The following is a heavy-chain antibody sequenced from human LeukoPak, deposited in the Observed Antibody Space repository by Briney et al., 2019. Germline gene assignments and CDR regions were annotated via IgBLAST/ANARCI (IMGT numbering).Heavy chain of an antibody. CDR3: ARDPQDCSGGSCYAGLYYMDV. V-gene: IGHV1-2*02. Sequence: ASVKVSFMASGYTFTCYYMHWVRQARGQGREGMGWINPNSGGTNYAQKFQGRVTMTRDTSISTAYMELSRLRSDDTAVYYCARDPQDCSGGSCYAGLYYMDVWGKGTTVTVSS. J-gene: IGHJ6*03. CDR1: GYTFTCYY. CDR2: INPNSGGT. D-gene: IGHD2-15*01.